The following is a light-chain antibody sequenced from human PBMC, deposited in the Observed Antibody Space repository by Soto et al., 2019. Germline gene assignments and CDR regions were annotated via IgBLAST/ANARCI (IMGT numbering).Light chain of an antibody. CDR3: QQYGSSPPYT. V-gene: IGKV3-20*01. CDR1: QNVINKY. CDR2: VSS. J-gene: IGKJ2*01. Sequence: EVVLTQSPGTLSLSPGDRATLSCRASQNVINKYLAWYQQKPGQAPRLLIFVSSDRATGIPDRFSGRGSGTDFTLTISRLEPEDFAVYYCQQYGSSPPYTFGQGTKLEI.